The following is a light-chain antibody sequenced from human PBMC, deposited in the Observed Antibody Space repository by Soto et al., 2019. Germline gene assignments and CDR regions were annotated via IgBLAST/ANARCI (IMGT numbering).Light chain of an antibody. V-gene: IGKV3-15*01. J-gene: IGKJ5*01. Sequence: ETVMTQSPATLSVSPGERATLSCRASQSVSTNLAWYQHKPGQAPRLLISGASTRATGLPARFSGSGSGTDFTLTISRLEPEDFAVYYCQQYGSSPITFGQGTRLEIK. CDR2: GAS. CDR3: QQYGSSPIT. CDR1: QSVSTN.